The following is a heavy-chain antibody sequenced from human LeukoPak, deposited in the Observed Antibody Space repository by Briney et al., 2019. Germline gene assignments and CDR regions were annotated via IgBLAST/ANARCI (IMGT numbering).Heavy chain of an antibody. CDR1: GFTFNDYY. D-gene: IGHD2-15*01. V-gene: IGHV3-30*04. J-gene: IGHJ6*02. CDR2: ISYDGTNK. Sequence: GGSLRLSCAASGFTFNDYYMSWIRQAPGKGLEWVAVISYDGTNKYYADSVKGRFTISRDISKNTLYLQMNSLRTEDTALFYCARGGERYCRGGSCYSAYYGMDVWGQGTTVTVSS. CDR3: ARGGERYCRGGSCYSAYYGMDV.